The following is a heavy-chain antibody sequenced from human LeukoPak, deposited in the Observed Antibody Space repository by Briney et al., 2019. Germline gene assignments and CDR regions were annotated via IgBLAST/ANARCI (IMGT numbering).Heavy chain of an antibody. Sequence: ASVKVSCKASGYTFTGYYMHWVRQAPGQGLEWMGWINPNSGGTNYAQKFQGRVTMTRDTSISTAYMELSRLRSDYTAVYYCASGRGYSYGYAFDYWGQGTLVTVSS. D-gene: IGHD5-18*01. CDR3: ASGRGYSYGYAFDY. CDR2: INPNSGGT. V-gene: IGHV1-2*02. J-gene: IGHJ4*02. CDR1: GYTFTGYY.